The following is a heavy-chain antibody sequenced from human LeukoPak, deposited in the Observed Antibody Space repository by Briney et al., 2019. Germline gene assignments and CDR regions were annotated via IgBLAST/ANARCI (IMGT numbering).Heavy chain of an antibody. Sequence: GGSLRLSCAASGFTFSDYYMSWIRQAPGKGLEWVSYISSSGSTIYYADSVKGRFTISRDNAKNSLYLQMNSLRAEDTAVYYXXREIQGYGSGLPYYMDVWGKGTTVTISS. CDR2: ISSSGSTI. CDR1: GFTFSDYY. CDR3: XREIQGYGSGLPYYMDV. V-gene: IGHV3-11*04. D-gene: IGHD3-10*01. J-gene: IGHJ6*03.